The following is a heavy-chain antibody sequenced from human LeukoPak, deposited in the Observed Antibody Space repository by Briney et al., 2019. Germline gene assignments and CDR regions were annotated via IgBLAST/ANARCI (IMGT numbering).Heavy chain of an antibody. CDR1: GGTFSSYA. CDR2: IIPIFGTA. J-gene: IGHJ6*03. D-gene: IGHD6-6*01. CDR3: ARAVSSIASRAYYYYYMDV. V-gene: IGHV1-69*05. Sequence: PEASVKVSCKASGGTFSSYAISWVRQAPGQGLEWMGGIIPIFGTANYAQKFQGRVTITTDESTSTAYMELSSLRSEDTAVYYCARAVSSIASRAYYYYYMDVWGKGTTVNVSS.